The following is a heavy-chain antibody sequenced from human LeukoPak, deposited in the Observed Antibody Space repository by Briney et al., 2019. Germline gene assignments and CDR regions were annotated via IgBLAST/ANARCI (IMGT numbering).Heavy chain of an antibody. J-gene: IGHJ4*02. CDR3: ARDCSGGSCWNDY. D-gene: IGHD2-15*01. Sequence: GASVKVSCKASGYTFTGYYMHWVRQAPGQGLEWMGWINPNSGGTNYAQKFQGRVTMTRDTSISTAYMELSRLRSDDTAVYYYARDCSGGSCWNDYWGQGTLVTVSS. CDR1: GYTFTGYY. CDR2: INPNSGGT. V-gene: IGHV1-2*02.